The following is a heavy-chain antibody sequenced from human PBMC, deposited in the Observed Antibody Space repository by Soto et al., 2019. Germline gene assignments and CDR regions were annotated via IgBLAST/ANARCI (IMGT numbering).Heavy chain of an antibody. CDR3: ARGAEYGDELGY. Sequence: QVQLVESGGGVVQPGRSLRLSCAASGFTFSSYGMHWVRQAPGKGLEWVAVIWYDGSYKYYADSVKGRFTISRDNSKNTLYLKMNSQRAEDTAVYYCARGAEYGDELGYWGQGTLVTVSS. CDR2: IWYDGSYK. CDR1: GFTFSSYG. V-gene: IGHV3-33*01. D-gene: IGHD4-17*01. J-gene: IGHJ4*02.